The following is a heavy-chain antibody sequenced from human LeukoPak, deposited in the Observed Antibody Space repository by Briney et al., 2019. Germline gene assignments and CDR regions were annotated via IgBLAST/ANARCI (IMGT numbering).Heavy chain of an antibody. CDR2: ISGSGGST. Sequence: GGSLRLSCAASGFTFSSYAMSWVRQAPGKGLEWVSAISGSGGSTYYADSVKGRFTISRDNSKNTLYLQMNSLRAEDTAVYCCAKRTVAGPYFDYWGQGTLVTVSS. CDR3: AKRTVAGPYFDY. D-gene: IGHD6-19*01. V-gene: IGHV3-23*01. CDR1: GFTFSSYA. J-gene: IGHJ4*02.